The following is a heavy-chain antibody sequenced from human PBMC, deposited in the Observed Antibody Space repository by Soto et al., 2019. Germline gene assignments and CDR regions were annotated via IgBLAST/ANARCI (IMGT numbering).Heavy chain of an antibody. J-gene: IGHJ4*02. V-gene: IGHV3-30-3*01. CDR2: VSVDGSLE. Sequence: QVQLVESGGGVVQPGGSLRLSCVASGFTFSTYAIHWVRQAPGKGLEWVALVSVDGSLEYYADSVKGRSTVSRDNSKSTLYLHMNSLRPEDTAVDYCARRMEGSGSYFDHWGQGTLVTVAS. CDR1: GFTFSTYA. CDR3: ARRMEGSGSYFDH. D-gene: IGHD3-22*01.